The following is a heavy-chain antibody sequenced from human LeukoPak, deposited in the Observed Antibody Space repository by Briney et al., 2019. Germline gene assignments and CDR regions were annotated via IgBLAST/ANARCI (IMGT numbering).Heavy chain of an antibody. CDR3: GRPGSSGASDY. CDR2: LNQAGSEQ. J-gene: IGHJ4*02. D-gene: IGHD6-6*01. CDR1: GFTFSSYW. Sequence: GGSLRLSCAASGFTFSSYWMSWVRQAPGKGLEWVANLNQAGSEQYYVDSVKGRFTVSRDNAKNSLYLQMESLRAEDTAVYYCGRPGSSGASDYWGQGTLVTVSS. V-gene: IGHV3-7*01.